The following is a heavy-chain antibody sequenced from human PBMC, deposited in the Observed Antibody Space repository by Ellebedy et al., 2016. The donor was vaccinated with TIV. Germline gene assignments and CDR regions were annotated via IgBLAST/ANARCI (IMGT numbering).Heavy chain of an antibody. CDR2: IYSGGST. CDR1: GFTFSNAW. J-gene: IGHJ6*02. CDR3: ARDGYSYGYVNYYYGMDV. Sequence: GESLKISCAASGFTFSNAWMNWVRQAPGKGLERVPVIYSGGSTYYADSVKGRFTISRDNSKNTLYLQMNSLRAEDTAVYYCARDGYSYGYVNYYYGMDVWGQGTTVTVSS. D-gene: IGHD5-18*01. V-gene: IGHV3-66*01.